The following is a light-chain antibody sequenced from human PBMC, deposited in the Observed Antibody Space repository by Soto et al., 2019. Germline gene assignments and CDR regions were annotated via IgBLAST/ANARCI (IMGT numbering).Light chain of an antibody. V-gene: IGKV3-20*01. CDR3: KHYGSSPPIT. CDR1: PTVNSRD. CDR2: SAS. J-gene: IGKJ5*01. Sequence: EIVLTQSPGALSLSPGERATLPCRASPTVNSRDLAWYQQKPGXARRLLIYSASSRATGIPDRFSGSGSGQDFTLTISRVEPEDFAVYFCKHYGSSPPITFGHGTRREI.